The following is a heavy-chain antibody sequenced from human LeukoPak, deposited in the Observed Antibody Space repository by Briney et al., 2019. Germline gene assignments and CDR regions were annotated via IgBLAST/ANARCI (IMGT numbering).Heavy chain of an antibody. CDR1: GYTLTELS. CDR3: ATVIAGSSGWYGWY. D-gene: IGHD6-19*01. Sequence: ASVKVSCKVSGYTLTELSMHWVRQAPGKGLECMGGFDPEDGETIYAQKFQGRVTMTEDTSTDTAYVELSSLRSEDTAVYYCATVIAGSSGWYGWYWGQGTLVTVSS. J-gene: IGHJ4*02. V-gene: IGHV1-24*01. CDR2: FDPEDGET.